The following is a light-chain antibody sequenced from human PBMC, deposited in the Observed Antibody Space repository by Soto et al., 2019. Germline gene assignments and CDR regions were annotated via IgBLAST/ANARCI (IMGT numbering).Light chain of an antibody. CDR3: QQYDNPFT. V-gene: IGKV1-33*01. CDR1: QDISNY. CDR2: DAS. Sequence: DIQMTQSPSSLSASVGDRVTITCQASQDISNYLNWYQQKPGKAPKLLIYDASNLETGVPSRFSGRGSGTDFTFTISSLQPEDIATYYCQQYDNPFTFGPGTKVDIK. J-gene: IGKJ3*01.